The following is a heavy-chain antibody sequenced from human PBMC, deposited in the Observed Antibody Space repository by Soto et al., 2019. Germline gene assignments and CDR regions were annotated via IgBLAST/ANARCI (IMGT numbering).Heavy chain of an antibody. V-gene: IGHV4-34*01. CDR1: GGSVSSGSYY. CDR3: ARVERGTATTVVDAFDI. J-gene: IGHJ3*02. CDR2: MSHSGGT. D-gene: IGHD1-1*01. Sequence: QVQLQQWGAGLLKPSETLSLTCAVYGGSVSSGSYYWSWIRQPPGKGLEWIGEMSHSGGTHFNPSRKSRVTISVDTSKNQFSRKMSFVTAADTALYYCARVERGTATTVVDAFDIWGPGTMVTVSS.